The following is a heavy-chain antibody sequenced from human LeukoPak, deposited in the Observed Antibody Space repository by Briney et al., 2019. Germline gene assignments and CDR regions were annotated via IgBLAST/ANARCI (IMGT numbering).Heavy chain of an antibody. J-gene: IGHJ4*02. D-gene: IGHD3-22*01. CDR1: EFSVGSNY. CDR2: IYSGGST. CDR3: AKDDYYDSSGYYSFDY. V-gene: IGHV3-66*01. Sequence: GGSLRLSCAASEFSVGSNYMTWVRQAPGKGLEWVSLIYSGGSTYYADSVKGRFTISRDNSKNTLYLQMNSLRAEDTAVYYCAKDDYYDSSGYYSFDYWGQGTLVTVSS.